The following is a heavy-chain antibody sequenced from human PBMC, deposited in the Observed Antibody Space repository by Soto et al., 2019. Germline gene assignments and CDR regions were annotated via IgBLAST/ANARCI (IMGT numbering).Heavy chain of an antibody. J-gene: IGHJ5*02. D-gene: IGHD5-12*01. CDR3: ALRSYNWFDP. CDR1: GGSFSGYY. Sequence: PSETLSLTCAVYGGSFSGYYWSWIRQPPGKGLEWIGEINHSGSTNYNPSLKSRVTISVDTSKNQFSLKLSSVTAADTAVYYCALRSYNWFDPWGQGTLVTVSS. CDR2: INHSGST. V-gene: IGHV4-34*01.